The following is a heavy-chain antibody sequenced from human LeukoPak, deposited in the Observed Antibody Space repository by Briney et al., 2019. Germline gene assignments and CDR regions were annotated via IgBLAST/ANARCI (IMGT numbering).Heavy chain of an antibody. J-gene: IGHJ4*02. D-gene: IGHD6-6*01. V-gene: IGHV4-31*03. CDR2: IYYSGST. CDR3: ARDGAARYDY. Sequence: SSETLSLTCTVSGGPISSGGYYWSWIRQHPGKGLEWIGYIYYSGSTYYNPSLKSRVTISVDTSKNQFSLKLSSVTAADTAVYYCARDGAARYDYWGQGTLVTVSS. CDR1: GGPISSGGYY.